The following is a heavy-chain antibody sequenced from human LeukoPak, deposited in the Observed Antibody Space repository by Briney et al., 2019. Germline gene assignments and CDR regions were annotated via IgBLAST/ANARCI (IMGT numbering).Heavy chain of an antibody. V-gene: IGHV4-34*01. D-gene: IGHD4-17*01. J-gene: IGHJ4*02. CDR1: GGSFSGYY. Sequence: SETLSLTCAVYGGSFSGYYWSWIRQPPGKGLEWIGEINHSGSTNYNPSLKSRVTISVDTSKNQFSLKLSSVTAADTAVYYCARNGDSASVVDWGQGTLVTVSS. CDR3: ARNGDSASVVD. CDR2: INHSGST.